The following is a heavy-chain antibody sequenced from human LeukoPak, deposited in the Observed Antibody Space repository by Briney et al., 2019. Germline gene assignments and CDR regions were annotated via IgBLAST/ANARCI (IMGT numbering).Heavy chain of an antibody. Sequence: SETLSLTCTVSGGSISSYYWSWIRPPPGKGLEGIGYIYYSGSTNYNPSLKSRVTKSVDTSEKQFSLQVTSVTAADTAVYYCARQGSAYYFDFWGQGLPVTVSS. CDR3: ARQGSAYYFDF. CDR1: GGSISSYY. J-gene: IGHJ4*02. V-gene: IGHV4-59*08. CDR2: IYYSGST.